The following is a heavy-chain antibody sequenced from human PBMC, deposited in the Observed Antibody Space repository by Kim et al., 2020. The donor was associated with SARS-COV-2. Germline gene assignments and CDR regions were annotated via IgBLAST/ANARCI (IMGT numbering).Heavy chain of an antibody. D-gene: IGHD6-13*01. CDR1: GFTFSSYA. J-gene: IGHJ3*02. V-gene: IGHV3-23*01. Sequence: GGSLRLSCAASGFTFSSYAMSWVRQAPGKGLEWLSTSKSGSGGTHYADSVKVRFTISRDDSRNTLYMEMNSLRGEDTAVYYCAKSNLVAAGTGPFDIWGQGTIVPASS. CDR3: AKSNLVAAGTGPFDI. CDR2: SKSGSGGT.